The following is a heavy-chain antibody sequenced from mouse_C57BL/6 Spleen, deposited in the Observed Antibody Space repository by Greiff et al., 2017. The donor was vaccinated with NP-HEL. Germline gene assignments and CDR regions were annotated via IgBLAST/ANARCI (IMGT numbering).Heavy chain of an antibody. CDR1: GYSITSGYD. J-gene: IGHJ2*01. Sequence: EVKLLESGPGMVKPSQSLSLTCTVTGYSITSGYDWHWIRHFPGNKLEWMGYISYSGSTNYNPSLKSRISITHDTSKNHFFLKLNSVTTEYTATYYCARGSSYYFGDWGQGTTLTVSS. V-gene: IGHV3-1*01. CDR3: ARGSSYYFGD. CDR2: ISYSGST. D-gene: IGHD1-1*01.